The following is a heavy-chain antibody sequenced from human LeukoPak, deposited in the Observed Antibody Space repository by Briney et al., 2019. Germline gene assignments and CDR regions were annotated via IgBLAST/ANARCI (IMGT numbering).Heavy chain of an antibody. J-gene: IGHJ4*02. CDR1: GFNLNDYL. Sequence: SLRLSHVAHGFNLNDYLMHPLPHAPPKRLMWVSLITTDGSRISYAHSLKSRFTLSTDPATNTLSLHMNSLSAHDTAMYYCPRHDLAVCPLPYWRPATLLTVSS. CDR3: PRHDLAVCPLPY. D-gene: IGHD2-8*01. V-gene: IGHV3-74*01. CDR2: ITTDGSRI.